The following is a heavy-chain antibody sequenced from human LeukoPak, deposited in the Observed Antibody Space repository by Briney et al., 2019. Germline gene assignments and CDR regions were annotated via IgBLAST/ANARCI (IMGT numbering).Heavy chain of an antibody. CDR2: NNQSGST. V-gene: IGHV4-34*01. Sequence: PSETLSLTCSVSGGSLSPYYWSWIRQPPRGGPGGLGKNNQSGSTNYNPSLKSRVTISVEKFKNQFSLEVTSVTAADTAIYYCATLGGLYYESHGYPDFDHWGQGTLVTVSS. CDR1: GGSLSPYY. CDR3: ATLGGLYYESHGYPDFDH. D-gene: IGHD3-22*01. J-gene: IGHJ4*02.